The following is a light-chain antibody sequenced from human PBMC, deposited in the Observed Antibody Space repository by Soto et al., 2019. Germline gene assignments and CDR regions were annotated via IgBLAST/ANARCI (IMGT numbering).Light chain of an antibody. CDR2: GAS. J-gene: IGKJ2*01. V-gene: IGKV3-20*01. Sequence: ELVLTQSPGTLSLSPGERATLSCGASQSVTSSSLAWYQQKPGQAPRLLIYGASSRATGIPDRFSGSGAGTDFTLTISRLEPEDFAVYYCQYYGRSMYTFGQGTKLEI. CDR3: QYYGRSMYT. CDR1: QSVTSSS.